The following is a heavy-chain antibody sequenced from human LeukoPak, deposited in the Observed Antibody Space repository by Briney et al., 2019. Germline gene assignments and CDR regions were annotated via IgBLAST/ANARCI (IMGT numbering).Heavy chain of an antibody. CDR1: AYSFTSYW. J-gene: IGHJ4*02. CDR2: IYPGDSDT. Sequence: GESLKISCKASAYSFTSYWISRLLQMPGKGLVWMGFIYPGDSDTRYCPSFQGQVTISADKSISTAYLQWSSLKSSQSTMCYCARIQGIAAADIRNYYFDYWGQGTLVTVSS. D-gene: IGHD6-13*01. V-gene: IGHV5-51*01. CDR3: ARIQGIAAADIRNYYFDY.